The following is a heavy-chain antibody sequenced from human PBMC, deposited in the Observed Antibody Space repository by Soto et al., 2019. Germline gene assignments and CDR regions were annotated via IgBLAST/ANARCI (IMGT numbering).Heavy chain of an antibody. J-gene: IGHJ4*02. CDR3: ARVGGSGWYYFDY. CDR2: INPNSGGT. D-gene: IGHD6-19*01. V-gene: IGHV1-2*02. Sequence: ASVKVSCKASGYTFTGYYMHWVRQAPGQGLEWMGWINPNSGGTNYAQKFQGRVTMTRDTSISTAYMELSRLRSDDTAVYYCARVGGSGWYYFDYWGQGTLVTVSS. CDR1: GYTFTGYY.